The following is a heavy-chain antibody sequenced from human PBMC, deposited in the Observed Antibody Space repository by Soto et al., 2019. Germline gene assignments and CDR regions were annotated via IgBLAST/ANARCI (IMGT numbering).Heavy chain of an antibody. Sequence: QVQLQESGPGLVKPSQTLSLTCTVSGGSISSGDYYWSWIRQPPGKGLEWIGYIYYSGSTYYNPSLKSRVTIAVDTSKNQCSLKLSSVTAADTAVYYCARGAAAIWGYYFDYWGQGTLVTVSS. D-gene: IGHD6-13*01. CDR3: ARGAAAIWGYYFDY. V-gene: IGHV4-30-4*01. CDR2: IYYSGST. CDR1: GGSISSGDYY. J-gene: IGHJ4*02.